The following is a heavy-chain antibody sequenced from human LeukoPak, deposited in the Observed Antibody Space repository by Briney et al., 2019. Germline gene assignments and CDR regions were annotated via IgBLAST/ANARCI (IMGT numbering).Heavy chain of an antibody. CDR2: ISYDGSNK. J-gene: IGHJ4*02. CDR3: ARAGLGAAADV. CDR1: GFTFSSYA. D-gene: IGHD6-13*01. Sequence: GGSLRLSCAASGFTFSSYAMHWVRQAPGKGLEWVAVISYDGSNKYYADSVKGRFTISRDNSKNTLYLQMNSLRAEDTAVYYCARAGLGAAADVWGQGTLVTVSS. V-gene: IGHV3-30-3*01.